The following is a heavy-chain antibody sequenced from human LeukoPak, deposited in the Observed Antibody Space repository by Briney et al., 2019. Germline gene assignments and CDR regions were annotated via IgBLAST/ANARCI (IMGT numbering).Heavy chain of an antibody. CDR1: GFTFSSYW. J-gene: IGHJ4*02. CDR2: IKSDGSST. V-gene: IGHV3-74*01. Sequence: GGSLRLSCAASGFTFSSYWMHWVRQAPGKGLVWVSRIKSDGSSTRYADSVKGRFTMSRDNAENTLFLQMNSLRAEDTAVYYCARVTLVRGVTPHFDYWGQGTLVTVSS. CDR3: ARVTLVRGVTPHFDY. D-gene: IGHD3-10*01.